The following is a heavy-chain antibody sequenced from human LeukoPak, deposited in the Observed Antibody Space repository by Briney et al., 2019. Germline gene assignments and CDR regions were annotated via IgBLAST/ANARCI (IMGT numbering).Heavy chain of an antibody. V-gene: IGHV4-61*09. D-gene: IGHD6-19*01. CDR3: ARVSSSGWSNLYYFDY. Sequence: PSETLSLTCTVSGGSISSGSYYWSWIRQPAGKGLEWIGHIYTSGSTNYNPSLKSRVTISVDTSKNQFSLKLSSVTAADTAVYYCARVSSSGWSNLYYFDYWGQGTLVTVSS. CDR1: GGSISSGSYY. J-gene: IGHJ4*02. CDR2: IYTSGST.